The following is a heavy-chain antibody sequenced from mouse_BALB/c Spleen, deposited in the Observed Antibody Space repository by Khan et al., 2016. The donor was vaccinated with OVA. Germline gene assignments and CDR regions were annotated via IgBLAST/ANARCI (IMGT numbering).Heavy chain of an antibody. CDR1: GYSFTGYF. J-gene: IGHJ2*01. Sequence: VQLKESGPELVKPGASVKISCKASGYSFTGYFMTWVMQSHGKSLEWIGRIHPHFGATFYNQKFVDKATLTVDESSSTAHMELRSLASEDAAVYYCARIYGSDFDYWGQGTTLTVSS. D-gene: IGHD1-1*01. V-gene: IGHV1-20*02. CDR3: ARIYGSDFDY. CDR2: IHPHFGAT.